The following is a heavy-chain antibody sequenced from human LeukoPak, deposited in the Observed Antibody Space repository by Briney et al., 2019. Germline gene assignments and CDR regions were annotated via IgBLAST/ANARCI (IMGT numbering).Heavy chain of an antibody. V-gene: IGHV1-24*01. J-gene: IGHJ5*02. Sequence: ASVKVSCKVSGYTLTELSMHWVRQAPGKGLEWMGGFDPEDGETIYAQKFQGRVTMTEDTSTDTAYMELSSPRSEDTAVYYCATKGLVPAPRYNWFDPWGQGTLVTVSS. CDR1: GYTLTELS. CDR2: FDPEDGET. D-gene: IGHD2-2*01. CDR3: ATKGLVPAPRYNWFDP.